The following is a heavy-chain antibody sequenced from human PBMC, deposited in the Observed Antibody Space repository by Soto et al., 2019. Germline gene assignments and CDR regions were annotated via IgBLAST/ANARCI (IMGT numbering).Heavy chain of an antibody. Sequence: ASVKVSCKSSEYTFAGYYMHWVRQAPGQGLEWMGWINPKSGGTNYAQKFQGWATMTRDTSIRTAYMELRRLKSDDTAVYYCARGGGYCSGGTCYLYGMHVWGQGTTVTVSS. J-gene: IGHJ6*02. CDR2: INPKSGGT. CDR1: EYTFAGYY. D-gene: IGHD2-15*01. CDR3: ARGGGYCSGGTCYLYGMHV. V-gene: IGHV1-2*04.